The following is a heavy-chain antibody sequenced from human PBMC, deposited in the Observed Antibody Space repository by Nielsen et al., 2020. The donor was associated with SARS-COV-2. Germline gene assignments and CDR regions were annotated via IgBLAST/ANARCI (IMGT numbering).Heavy chain of an antibody. D-gene: IGHD3-3*01. CDR1: GFTLSTYS. J-gene: IGHJ4*02. V-gene: IGHV3-48*01. CDR3: VRDSSVVIWSGYPVD. CDR2: ISTSSSPK. Sequence: GESLKISCAASGFTLSTYSMNWVRQAPGKGLEWVSYISTSSSPKYYADSVKGRFIISRDNAKNSLYLQMNSLRAEDTAVYYCVRDSSVVIWSGYPVDWGQGTLVTVSS.